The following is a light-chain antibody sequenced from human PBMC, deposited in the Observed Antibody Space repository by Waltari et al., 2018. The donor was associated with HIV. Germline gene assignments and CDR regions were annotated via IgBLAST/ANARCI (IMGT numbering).Light chain of an antibody. J-gene: IGLJ2*01. CDR2: GVT. V-gene: IGLV2-14*01. Sequence: QSALTQPASVSGSPGQSITISCTATGGDIGVFESVSWYLQYPHKAPQLIIYGVTTRTVCVSSRFSGSKSGDTASLTISGLRTEDEAEYYCSSYSITKNLLFGGGTTLTVL. CDR3: SSYSITKNLL. CDR1: GGDIGVFES.